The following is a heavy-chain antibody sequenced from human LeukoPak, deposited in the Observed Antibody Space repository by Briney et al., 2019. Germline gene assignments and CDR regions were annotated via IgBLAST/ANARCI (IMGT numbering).Heavy chain of an antibody. Sequence: SVTLSLTCALYGGPFSGYYWTWIRQPPGKGLEWIGEIDHSGSINYNPSLKSRVTISGDTSKNHFSLRLSSLTAADSAVYYCARGQTKDYFDTSGYYWSQGTLVTVSS. CDR2: IDHSGSI. D-gene: IGHD3-22*01. CDR3: ARGQTKDYFDTSGYY. J-gene: IGHJ4*02. V-gene: IGHV4-34*01. CDR1: GGPFSGYY.